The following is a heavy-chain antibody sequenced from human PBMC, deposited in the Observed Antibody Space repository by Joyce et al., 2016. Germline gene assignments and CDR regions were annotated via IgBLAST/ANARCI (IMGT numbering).Heavy chain of an antibody. V-gene: IGHV3-23*01. CDR2: ISDIGGST. CDR1: GFTFNNYG. D-gene: IGHD4-11*01. J-gene: IGHJ6*03. Sequence: EVQLLESGGGLVQPGGSLTLSCAASGFTFNNYGLTWVRQAPGKGLEGVSSISDIGGSTYYADSVRDRFTISRDNSKNTLFLQMTSLTAEDTAVYYCAKDRPYSTYYYFYYMDVWGKGTTVTVSS. CDR3: AKDRPYSTYYYFYYMDV.